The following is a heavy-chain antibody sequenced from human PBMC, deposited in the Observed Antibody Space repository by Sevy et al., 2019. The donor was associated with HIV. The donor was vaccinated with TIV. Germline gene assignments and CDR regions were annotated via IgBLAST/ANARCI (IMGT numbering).Heavy chain of an antibody. CDR2: ITSGGNSI. V-gene: IGHV3-11*01. Sequence: GGSLRLSCAVSGFAFSDYYMTWIRQAPGKGLEWVSYITSGGNSINYAGSVKGRFTVSRDNTKNSLYLKMNSLRAEDTAVYYCARVDYDDYTTWRTGYYDMDVWGKGTMVTVSS. CDR1: GFAFSDYY. CDR3: ARVDYDDYTTWRTGYYDMDV. D-gene: IGHD4-17*01. J-gene: IGHJ6*03.